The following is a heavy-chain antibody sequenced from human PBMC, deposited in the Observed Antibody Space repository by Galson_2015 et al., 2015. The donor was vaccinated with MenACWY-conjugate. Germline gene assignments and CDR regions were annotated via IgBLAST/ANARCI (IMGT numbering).Heavy chain of an antibody. Sequence: SLRLSCAASGFMFSTYAMYWVRQAPGKGLECASYIETSSSKAYYADSVRGRFTISRDNAKKSLYLQMNSLRAEDTAVYYCARKYDDHVGAFDPWGQGTLVTVSS. CDR1: GFMFSTYA. D-gene: IGHD3-16*01. CDR2: IETSSSKA. J-gene: IGHJ5*02. V-gene: IGHV3-48*03. CDR3: ARKYDDHVGAFDP.